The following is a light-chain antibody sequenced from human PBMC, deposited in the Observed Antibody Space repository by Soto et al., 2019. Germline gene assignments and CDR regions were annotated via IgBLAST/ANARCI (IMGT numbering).Light chain of an antibody. Sequence: QSALTQPASVSGSPGQSFTISCTGTSSDVGDYNYVSWYQQHPGKAPRLIIYEVSNRPSGVSNRFSGSKSGNTASLTISGLQADDEADYYCSSYTSSSSLGVFGGGTQLTVL. CDR1: SSDVGDYNY. CDR2: EVS. CDR3: SSYTSSSSLGV. J-gene: IGLJ3*02. V-gene: IGLV2-14*01.